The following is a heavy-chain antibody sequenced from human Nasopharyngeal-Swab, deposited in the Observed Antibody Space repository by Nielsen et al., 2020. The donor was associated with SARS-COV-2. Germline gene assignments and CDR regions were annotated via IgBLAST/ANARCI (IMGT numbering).Heavy chain of an antibody. V-gene: IGHV3-23*01. D-gene: IGHD5-12*01. CDR2: ISGSGGST. J-gene: IGHJ6*02. CDR1: GFTFSSYA. Sequence: GSLRLSCAASGFTFSSYAMSWVRQAPGKGLEWVSAISGSGGSTYYADSVKGRFTISRDNSKNTVSLQMNSLRAEDTAIYYCAKDRDSGDDSDDYYHYYGMDVWGQGTTVTVSS. CDR3: AKDRDSGDDSDDYYHYYGMDV.